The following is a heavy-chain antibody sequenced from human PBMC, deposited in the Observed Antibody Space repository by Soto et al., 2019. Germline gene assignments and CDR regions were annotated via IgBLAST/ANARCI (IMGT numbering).Heavy chain of an antibody. CDR2: IYYSGST. J-gene: IGHJ6*02. CDR3: ARGMLFASYGMDV. V-gene: IGHV4-59*01. Sequence: PSETLSLTCTFSGGYIISYYLSWIRQPPGKGLEWIGYIYYSGSTNYNPSLKSRVTISVDTSKNQFSLKLSSVTAADTAVYYCARGMLFASYGMDVWGQGTTVTV. D-gene: IGHD2-8*01. CDR1: GGYIISYY.